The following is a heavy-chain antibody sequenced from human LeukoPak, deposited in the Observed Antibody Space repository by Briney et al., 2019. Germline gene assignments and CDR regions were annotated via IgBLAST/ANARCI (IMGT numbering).Heavy chain of an antibody. J-gene: IGHJ4*02. CDR2: INPSGSST. V-gene: IGHV1-46*01. D-gene: IGHD1-26*01. CDR1: GYSFTSHY. CDR3: AREGFVGPFDF. Sequence: ASVKVSCKASGYSFTSHYMHWVRQAPGQGLEWLGLINPSGSSTLYAQNFQGRVTMTTDTTTTTVYMELNRLKFEDTAVYYCAREGFVGPFDFWGQGTLVTVSS.